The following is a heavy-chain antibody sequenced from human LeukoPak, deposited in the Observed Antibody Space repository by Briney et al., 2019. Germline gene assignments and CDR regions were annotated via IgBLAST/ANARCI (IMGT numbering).Heavy chain of an antibody. J-gene: IGHJ4*02. CDR1: GFTVSSNY. CDR2: IYSGGGT. D-gene: IGHD1-26*01. Sequence: PGGSLRLSCAASGFTVSSNYMSWVRQPPGKGLEWVSVIYSGGGTYYADSVKGRFTISRDNSKNTLYLQMDSLRTEDTAVYYCAKERATTTTFDYWGQGTLITVSS. V-gene: IGHV3-53*01. CDR3: AKERATTTTFDY.